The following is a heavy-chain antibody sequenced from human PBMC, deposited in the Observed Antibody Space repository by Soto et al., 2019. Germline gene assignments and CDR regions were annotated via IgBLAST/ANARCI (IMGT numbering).Heavy chain of an antibody. D-gene: IGHD3-10*01. Sequence: GGSLRLSCAASGFTFSSYWMHWVRQAPGKGLVWVSRINSDGSSTSYADSVKGRFNISRDNAKNTLYLQMNSLRAEDTAVYYCARDGDQVEAVMGSYYYYGMDVWGQGTTVTVSS. CDR3: ARDGDQVEAVMGSYYYYGMDV. J-gene: IGHJ6*02. CDR1: GFTFSSYW. CDR2: INSDGSST. V-gene: IGHV3-74*01.